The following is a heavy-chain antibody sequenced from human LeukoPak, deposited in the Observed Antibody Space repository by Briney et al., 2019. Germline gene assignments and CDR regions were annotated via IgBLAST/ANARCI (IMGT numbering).Heavy chain of an antibody. V-gene: IGHV3-23*01. CDR2: IPSGGGT. CDR1: GFTFSTYG. J-gene: IGHJ4*02. Sequence: GGSLRLSCAASGFTFSTYGMSWVRQAPGKGLQWVSTIPSGGGTYYADSVKGRFTISRDNSKNTLYLQMNSLRAEDTAVYYCAKANYGGNSNWGQGTLVTVSS. CDR3: AKANYGGNSN. D-gene: IGHD4-23*01.